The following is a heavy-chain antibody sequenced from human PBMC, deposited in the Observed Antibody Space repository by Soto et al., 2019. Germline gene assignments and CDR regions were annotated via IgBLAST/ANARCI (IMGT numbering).Heavy chain of an antibody. CDR1: GFTFSSYS. V-gene: IGHV3-48*01. CDR2: ISSSSSTI. J-gene: IGHJ6*03. D-gene: IGHD3-3*01. Sequence: GGSLRLSCAASGFTFSSYSMNWVRQAPGKGLEWVSYISSSSSTIYYADSVKGRFTISRDNAKNSLYLQMNSLRAEDTAVYYCARDRQDFWSGYFERYYMDVWGKGTTVTVSS. CDR3: ARDRQDFWSGYFERYYMDV.